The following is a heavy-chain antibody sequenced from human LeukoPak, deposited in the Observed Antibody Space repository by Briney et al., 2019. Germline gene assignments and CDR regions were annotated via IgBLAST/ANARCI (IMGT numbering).Heavy chain of an antibody. CDR1: GFTFSSYA. J-gene: IGHJ3*02. D-gene: IGHD3-22*01. CDR3: AKDLLADYYDSSGYYYVSAFDI. Sequence: GGSLRLSCAASGFTFSSYAMSWVRQPPGKGLEWVSTIRGSGGSTYYADSVKGRFTICRDNSKNTLYLQMNSLRAEDTAVYYWAKDLLADYYDSSGYYYVSAFDIGGQGTMVTVS. V-gene: IGHV3-23*01. CDR2: IRGSGGST.